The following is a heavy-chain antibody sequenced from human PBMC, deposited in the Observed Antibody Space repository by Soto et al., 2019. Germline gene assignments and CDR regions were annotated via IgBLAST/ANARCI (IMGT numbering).Heavy chain of an antibody. J-gene: IGHJ4*02. CDR1: GYAFTSYY. CDR3: TLASFDY. CDR2: INPSDGST. Sequence: QVQMVQSGAEVKEPGASVTVSCKASGYAFTSYYIHWVRQAPGQGLEWVGIINPSDGSTSYPHNFQGRVSMTRDTSTSTVYMDLSSLSSEDTAMYYCTLASFDYWGQGTQVTVSP. V-gene: IGHV1-46*03.